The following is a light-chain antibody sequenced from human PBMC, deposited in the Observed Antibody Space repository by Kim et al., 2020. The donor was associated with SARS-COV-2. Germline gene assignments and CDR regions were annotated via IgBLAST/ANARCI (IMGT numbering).Light chain of an antibody. Sequence: SASVVERVTMPCRSRLGISRLLAWYQQKPAKAPKLLFHAASILHSGVPSRFSGSGSGTDFTLSISSLQPEDFATYYCQQANSFPTFGQGTRLEIK. CDR3: QQANSFPT. CDR1: LGISRL. V-gene: IGKV1D-12*01. CDR2: AAS. J-gene: IGKJ5*01.